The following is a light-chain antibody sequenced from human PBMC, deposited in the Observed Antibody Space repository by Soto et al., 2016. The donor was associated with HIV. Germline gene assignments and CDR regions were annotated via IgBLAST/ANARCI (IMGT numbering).Light chain of an antibody. CDR2: GKN. Sequence: SSELIQDPVVSVALGQTVKITCQGDSVTTRYYVSWYQQKPGQAPRLVIYGKNNRPSGIPDRFSGSSSGNTASLTITGAQAEDEADYYCNSRYTSDSHHYVFGTGTKVTVL. CDR3: NSRYTSDSHHYV. V-gene: IGLV3-19*01. J-gene: IGLJ1*01. CDR1: SVTTRYY.